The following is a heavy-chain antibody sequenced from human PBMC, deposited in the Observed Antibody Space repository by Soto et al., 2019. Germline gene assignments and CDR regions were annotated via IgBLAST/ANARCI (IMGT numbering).Heavy chain of an antibody. J-gene: IGHJ4*02. V-gene: IGHV3-33*01. CDR3: ARSPPGVAGRYYFDY. Sequence: VQLVESGGGVVQPGRSLRLSCAASGFSFSSYGMHWVRQAPGKGLEWVAVIWYDGSNKYYEDSVKGRFTISRDNSKNTLYLQMNSLRAEDTAVYYCARSPPGVAGRYYFDYWGQGTLITVSS. CDR2: IWYDGSNK. CDR1: GFSFSSYG. D-gene: IGHD6-6*01.